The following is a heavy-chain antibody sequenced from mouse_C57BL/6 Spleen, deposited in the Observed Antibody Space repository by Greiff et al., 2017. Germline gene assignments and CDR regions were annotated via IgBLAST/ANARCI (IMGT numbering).Heavy chain of an antibody. J-gene: IGHJ4*01. D-gene: IGHD2-4*01. CDR1: GFSLTSYG. V-gene: IGHV2-5*01. CDR2: IWRGGST. CDR3: AKSDYGPFYYAVDY. Sequence: VMLVESGPGLVQPSQSLSITCTVSGFSLTSYGVHWVRQSPGKGLEWLGVIWRGGSTDYNAAFMSRLSITKDNSKSQVFFKMNSLQADDTAIYYCAKSDYGPFYYAVDYWGQGTSVTVSS.